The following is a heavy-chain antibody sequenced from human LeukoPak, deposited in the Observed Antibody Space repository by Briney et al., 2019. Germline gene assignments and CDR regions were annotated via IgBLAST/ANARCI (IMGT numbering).Heavy chain of an antibody. V-gene: IGHV4-59*01. CDR2: IYYSGST. CDR1: GGSISSYY. D-gene: IGHD5-12*01. Sequence: PSETLSLTCTVSGGSISSYYWSWIRQPPGKGLEWIGCIYYSGSTNYNPSPKSRVTISVDTSKNQFSLKLSSVTAADTAVYYCARLPSRGRFDPWGQGTLVTVSS. J-gene: IGHJ5*02. CDR3: ARLPSRGRFDP.